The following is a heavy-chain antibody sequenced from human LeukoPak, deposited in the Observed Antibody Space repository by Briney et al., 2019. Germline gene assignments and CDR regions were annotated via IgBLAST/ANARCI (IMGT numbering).Heavy chain of an antibody. V-gene: IGHV3-7*01. CDR3: AREFYYDSSGYFPFDY. J-gene: IGHJ4*02. CDR1: GFTFSSYW. Sequence: GGSLRLSCAASGFTFSSYWMSWVRQAPGKGLEWVANIKQDGSEKYYVDSVKGRFTISRDNAKNSLYLQMNSLRAEDTAVYYCAREFYYDSSGYFPFDYWGQGTLVTVSS. CDR2: IKQDGSEK. D-gene: IGHD3-22*01.